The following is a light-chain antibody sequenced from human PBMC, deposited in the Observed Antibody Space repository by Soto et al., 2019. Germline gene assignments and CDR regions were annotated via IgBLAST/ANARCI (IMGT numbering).Light chain of an antibody. J-gene: IGKJ1*01. V-gene: IGKV1-39*01. CDR2: AAS. CDR3: QQSYTTPRWT. CDR1: HRISIY. Sequence: IQMTQSPSSLSASVGDSVTITCRASHRISIYLNWYQQKPGKAPNLLIHAASNLQSGVPSRFSGSGSGTDFTLTINGLQPEDFATYYCQQSYTTPRWTFGQGTKVDIK.